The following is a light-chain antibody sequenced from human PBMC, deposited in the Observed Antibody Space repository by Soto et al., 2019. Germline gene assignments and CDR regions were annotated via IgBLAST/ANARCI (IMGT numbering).Light chain of an antibody. V-gene: IGKV3-15*01. J-gene: IGKJ1*01. Sequence: EIMMTQSPATLSVSPGERATLSCRASQSVSSNLAWYQQKPGQAPSLLIYGASTRANGIPARFSGSGSGTEFTLTITSLQSEDFAVYYCQQYSDWPTFGQGTKVDIK. CDR2: GAS. CDR3: QQYSDWPT. CDR1: QSVSSN.